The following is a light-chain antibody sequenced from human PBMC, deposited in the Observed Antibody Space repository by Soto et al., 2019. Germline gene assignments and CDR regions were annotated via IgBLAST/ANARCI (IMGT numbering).Light chain of an antibody. J-gene: IGKJ4*02. CDR1: QSVSSN. Sequence: EIVLTQSPATLSVSPGERATLSCRASQSVSSNLAWYQQKPGQAPRLLIYGASTRDTGIPARFSGTGSGTEFTLTISSLQSEDFAVDYCQQYNDWPPVTFGVGTKGESK. CDR2: GAS. CDR3: QQYNDWPPVT. V-gene: IGKV3-15*01.